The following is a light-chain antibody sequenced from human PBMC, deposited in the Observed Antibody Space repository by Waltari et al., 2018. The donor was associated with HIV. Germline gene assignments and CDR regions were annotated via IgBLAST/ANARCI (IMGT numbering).Light chain of an antibody. CDR2: EGS. J-gene: IGLJ2*01. CDR1: SSDVGSYNL. CDR3: CSYAGSSTSYVV. V-gene: IGLV2-23*01. Sequence: QSALTQPASVSGSPGQSNTISCTGTSSDVGSYNLFPWYQQHPGKAPKLMIYEGSKRPSGVSNRFAGAKSGNTASLTISGLQAEDEADYYCCSYAGSSTSYVVFGGGTKLTVL.